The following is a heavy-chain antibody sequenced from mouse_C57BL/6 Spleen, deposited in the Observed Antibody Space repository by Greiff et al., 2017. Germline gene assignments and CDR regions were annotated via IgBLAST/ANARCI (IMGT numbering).Heavy chain of an antibody. D-gene: IGHD1-1*01. Sequence: EVKLVESGGGLVKPGGSLKLSCAASGFTFSHYGMHWVRQAPEKGLEWVAYISSGSSTIYYADTVKGRFTISRDNAKNTLFLQRTRLRSEDTAMYYCAREGYYGLFYAMDYWGQGTSVTVSS. J-gene: IGHJ4*01. V-gene: IGHV5-17*01. CDR1: GFTFSHYG. CDR3: AREGYYGLFYAMDY. CDR2: ISSGSSTI.